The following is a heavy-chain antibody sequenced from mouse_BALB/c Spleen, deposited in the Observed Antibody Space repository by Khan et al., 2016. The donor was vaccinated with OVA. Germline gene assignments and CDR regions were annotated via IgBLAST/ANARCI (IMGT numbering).Heavy chain of an antibody. CDR3: TRSNNSMNSFAARAI. CDR1: GYTFTSYW. D-gene: IGHD3-3*01. CDR2: ISPGSGST. V-gene: IGHV1S41*01. J-gene: IGHJ4*01. Sequence: DLVKPGASVKLSCTASGYTFTSYWINWIKQRPGQGLERIGHISPGSGSTYYNEMFKGRATVTVDKASSTLYIQISSLASEDSAVYCWTRSNNSMNSFAARAIWGQGTSVTVSS.